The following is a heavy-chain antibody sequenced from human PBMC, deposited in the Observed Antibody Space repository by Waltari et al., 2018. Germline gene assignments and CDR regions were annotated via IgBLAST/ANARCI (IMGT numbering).Heavy chain of an antibody. V-gene: IGHV4-59*11. CDR2: IYYSGST. CDR3: AREKYCGGDCLRMDV. J-gene: IGHJ6*02. D-gene: IGHD2-21*01. Sequence: QVQLQESGPGLVKPSETLSLTCTVSGGSISSHYWSWIRQPPGKGLEWIGYIYYSGSTNYNPSVKGRVTISVDTSKNQFSLKLSSVTAADTAVYYCAREKYCGGDCLRMDVWGQGTTVTVSS. CDR1: GGSISSHY.